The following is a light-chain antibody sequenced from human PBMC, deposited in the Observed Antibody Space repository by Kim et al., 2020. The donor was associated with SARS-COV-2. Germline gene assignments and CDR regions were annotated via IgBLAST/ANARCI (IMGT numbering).Light chain of an antibody. CDR2: DAS. V-gene: IGKV1-5*01. CDR1: QSISSW. J-gene: IGKJ1*01. Sequence: GDRVTITCRASQSISSWLAWYQQKTGKAPKLLIYDASSLESGDPSRFSGSGSGKEFTLTISSLQPDDFATYYCQQYNSYSRAFG. CDR3: QQYNSYSRA.